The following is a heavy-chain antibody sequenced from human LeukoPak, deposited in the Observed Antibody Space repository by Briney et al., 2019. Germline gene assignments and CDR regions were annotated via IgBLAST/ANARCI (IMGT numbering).Heavy chain of an antibody. Sequence: PGGSLRLSCAASGLSVSNTYMIWVRQAPGKGLEWVSVIYSGDSGVSTYYADSVKGRFTISRHNSKNTLYLQMSSLRAEDTAVYFCARSAARLRDYYEMDVSGQGTTVTVCS. D-gene: IGHD6-6*01. CDR3: ARSAARLRDYYEMDV. CDR1: GLSVSNTY. V-gene: IGHV3-53*04. CDR2: IYSGDSGVST. J-gene: IGHJ6*02.